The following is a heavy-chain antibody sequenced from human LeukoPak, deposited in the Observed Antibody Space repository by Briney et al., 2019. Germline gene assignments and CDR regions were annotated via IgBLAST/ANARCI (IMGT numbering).Heavy chain of an antibody. Sequence: PSQTLSLTCTVSGGSISSGSYYWSWIRQPAGKGLEWIGRIYTSGSTNYNPSLKSRVTISVDTSKNQFSLKLSSVTAADTAVYYCASRKLGNDYWGQGTLVTVSS. CDR2: IYTSGST. CDR1: GGSISSGSYY. J-gene: IGHJ4*02. CDR3: ASRKLGNDY. V-gene: IGHV4-61*02. D-gene: IGHD7-27*01.